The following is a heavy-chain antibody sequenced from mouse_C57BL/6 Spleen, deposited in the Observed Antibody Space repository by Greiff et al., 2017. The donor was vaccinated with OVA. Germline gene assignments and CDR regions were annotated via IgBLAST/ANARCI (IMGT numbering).Heavy chain of an antibody. CDR1: GYTFTSYW. Sequence: QVQLQQPGAELVRPGSSVKLSCKASGYTFTSYWMHWVKQRPIQGLEWIGNIYPSDSETHYNQKFKDKATLTVDKSSSTAYLQISSLTSEDSAVYYCARSAAQAPFDYWGQGTTLTVSS. D-gene: IGHD3-2*02. V-gene: IGHV1-52*01. CDR3: ARSAAQAPFDY. CDR2: IYPSDSET. J-gene: IGHJ2*01.